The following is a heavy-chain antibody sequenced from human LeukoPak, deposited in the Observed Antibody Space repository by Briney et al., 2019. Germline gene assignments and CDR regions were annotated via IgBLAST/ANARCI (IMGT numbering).Heavy chain of an antibody. CDR2: ISSSGNIV. J-gene: IGHJ4*02. CDR3: ASFQWLRYFDF. Sequence: GGSLRLSCAASGFTLSSYSMNWVRQAPGKGLEWVSYISSSGNIVCYTDSVKGRFTISRDNAKNSLFLQMNSLRAEDTAVYFCASFQWLRYFDFWGQGTLVTVSS. D-gene: IGHD5-12*01. V-gene: IGHV3-48*04. CDR1: GFTLSSYS.